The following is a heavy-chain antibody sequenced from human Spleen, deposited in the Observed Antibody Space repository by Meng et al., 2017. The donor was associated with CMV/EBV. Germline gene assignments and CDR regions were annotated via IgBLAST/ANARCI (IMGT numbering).Heavy chain of an antibody. D-gene: IGHD6-13*01. CDR2: IIPIFGTA. CDR3: ARESGIAAQHYYGMDV. V-gene: IGHV1-69*05. Sequence: GTFSSYAISWVRQAPGQGLEWMGGIIPIFGTANYAQKFQGRVTITTDESTSTAYMELSSLRSEDTAVYYCARESGIAAQHYYGMDVWGQGTTVTVSS. J-gene: IGHJ6*02. CDR1: GTFSSYA.